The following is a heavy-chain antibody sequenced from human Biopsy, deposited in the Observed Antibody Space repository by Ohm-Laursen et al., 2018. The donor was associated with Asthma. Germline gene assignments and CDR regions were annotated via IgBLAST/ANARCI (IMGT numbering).Heavy chain of an antibody. CDR1: GGTITSSSYY. J-gene: IGHJ4*02. CDR3: ARHDHRLDTYADF. Sequence: SVTLSCTCTVSGGTITSSSYYWGWIGQPPGKGMEWIGSMYYGDTTYYSPSLKSLVTISVDTSKNHFSLILSSVTAADTSVYYCARHDHRLDTYADFWGQGALVTVSS. CDR2: MYYGDTT. D-gene: IGHD2-2*01. V-gene: IGHV4-39*01.